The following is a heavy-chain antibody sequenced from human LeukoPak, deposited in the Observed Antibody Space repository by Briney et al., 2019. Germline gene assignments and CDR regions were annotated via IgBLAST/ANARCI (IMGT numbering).Heavy chain of an antibody. CDR1: GDSVSSNSAA. D-gene: IGHD6-13*01. CDR2: TYYRSKWYN. V-gene: IGHV6-1*01. Sequence: SQTLSLTCAISGDSVSSNSAAWNWIRQSPSRGLEWLGRTYYRSKWYNDYAVSVKSRITINPDTSKNQFSLQLNSVTPEDTAVYYCARDQETGSSWFYYYYYYMDVWGKGTTVTISS. CDR3: ARDQETGSSWFYYYYYYMDV. J-gene: IGHJ6*03.